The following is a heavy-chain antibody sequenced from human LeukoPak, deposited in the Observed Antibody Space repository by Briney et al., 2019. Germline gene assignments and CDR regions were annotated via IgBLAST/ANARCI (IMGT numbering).Heavy chain of an antibody. V-gene: IGHV3-30-3*01. CDR1: GFTFSSYA. Sequence: GGSLRLSCAASGFTFSSYAMHWVRQAPGKGLEWVAVISYDGSNKYYADSVKGRFTISRDNSKNTLYLQMNSLRAEDTAVYYCARDPSTTVTPYFDYWGQGTLVTVSS. D-gene: IGHD4-17*01. CDR2: ISYDGSNK. J-gene: IGHJ4*02. CDR3: ARDPSTTVTPYFDY.